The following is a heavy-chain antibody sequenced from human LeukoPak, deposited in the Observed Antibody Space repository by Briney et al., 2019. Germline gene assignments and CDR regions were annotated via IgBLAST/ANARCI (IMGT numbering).Heavy chain of an antibody. Sequence: GSLRLSCAASGFTFSSYAMSWVRQAPGKGLEWVSAISGSGGSTYYADSVKGRFTISRDNSKNTLYLQMNSLRAEDTAVYYYAKDLMYYDSSGYYWGQGTLVTVSS. D-gene: IGHD3-22*01. CDR3: AKDLMYYDSSGYY. CDR1: GFTFSSYA. CDR2: ISGSGGST. J-gene: IGHJ4*02. V-gene: IGHV3-23*01.